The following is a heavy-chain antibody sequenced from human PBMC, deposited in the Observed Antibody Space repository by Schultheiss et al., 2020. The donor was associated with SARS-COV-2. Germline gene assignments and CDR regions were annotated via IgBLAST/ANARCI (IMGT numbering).Heavy chain of an antibody. D-gene: IGHD1-20*01. CDR1: GGSISSGGYY. CDR3: ATAGITGTKANFGV. J-gene: IGHJ3*01. CDR2: INHSGST. Sequence: SETLSLTCTVSGGSISSGGYYWNWFRQPPGKGLEWIGEINHSGSTKYNPSLESRVTLSVDTSKNQFSLKLASVTAADTAVYYCATAGITGTKANFGVWGQGTMVTVSS. V-gene: IGHV4-39*07.